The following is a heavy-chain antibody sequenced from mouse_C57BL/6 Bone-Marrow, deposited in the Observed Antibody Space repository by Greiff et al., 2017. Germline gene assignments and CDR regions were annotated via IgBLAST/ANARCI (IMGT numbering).Heavy chain of an antibody. D-gene: IGHD1-1*01. Sequence: EVKLQQSGPVLVKPGASVKMSCKASGYTFTDYYMNWVKQSHGKSLEWIGVINPYNGGTSYNQKFKGKATLTVDKSSSTAYMELNSLTSEDSAVYYCARSATTVPSTGYFDVWGTGTTVTVSS. V-gene: IGHV1-19*01. CDR1: GYTFTDYY. CDR2: INPYNGGT. CDR3: ARSATTVPSTGYFDV. J-gene: IGHJ1*03.